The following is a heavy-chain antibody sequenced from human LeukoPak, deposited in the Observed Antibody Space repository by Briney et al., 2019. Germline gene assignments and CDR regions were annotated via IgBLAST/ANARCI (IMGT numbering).Heavy chain of an antibody. Sequence: SETLSLTCAVYGGSFSGYYWSWIRQPPGKGLEWIGEINHSGSTNYNPSLKSRVTISVDTSKNQFSLKLSSVTAADTAVYYCACDIVGATSAAYWGQGTLVTVSS. V-gene: IGHV4-34*01. CDR2: INHSGST. D-gene: IGHD1-26*01. CDR3: ACDIVGATSAAY. J-gene: IGHJ4*02. CDR1: GGSFSGYY.